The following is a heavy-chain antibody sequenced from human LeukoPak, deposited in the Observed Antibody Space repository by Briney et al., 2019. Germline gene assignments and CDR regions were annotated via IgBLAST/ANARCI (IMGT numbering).Heavy chain of an antibody. J-gene: IGHJ5*02. Sequence: GESLKTSCKGSGYRFTSYWIGWVRQMPGKGLEWMGIIYPGDSDTRYSPSFQGQVTISADKSISTAYLHWSSLKASDTAMYYCAIVVVVAATPRWFDLWGQGTLVTVSS. CDR1: GYRFTSYW. V-gene: IGHV5-51*01. D-gene: IGHD2-15*01. CDR2: IYPGDSDT. CDR3: AIVVVVAATPRWFDL.